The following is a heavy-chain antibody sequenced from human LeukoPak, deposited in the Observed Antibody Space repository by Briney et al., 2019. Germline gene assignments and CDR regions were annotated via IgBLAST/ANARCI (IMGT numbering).Heavy chain of an antibody. Sequence: SQTLSLTCAVSGGSISSGGYSWNWIRQPPGKGLEWIGYIYHSGSTYYNPSLKSRVTISVDRSKNQFSLKLSSVTAADTAVCYCARGYDSSSLYFDYWGQGTLVTVSS. CDR2: IYHSGST. CDR3: ARGYDSSSLYFDY. D-gene: IGHD3-22*01. CDR1: GGSISSGGYS. J-gene: IGHJ4*02. V-gene: IGHV4-30-2*01.